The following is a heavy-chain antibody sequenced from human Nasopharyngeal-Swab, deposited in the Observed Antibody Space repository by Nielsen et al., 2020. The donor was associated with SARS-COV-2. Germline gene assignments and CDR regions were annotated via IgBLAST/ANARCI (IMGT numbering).Heavy chain of an antibody. CDR2: ISELGTGI. J-gene: IGHJ4*02. CDR3: TRGLTGHIVQWNPSPY. V-gene: IGHV3-23*01. CDR1: GFSITTYG. Sequence: GESLKISYAASGFSITTYGMTWVRQAPGKGLEWISGISELGTGIYYADSVWGRFTISRDTSKNTVYLQMNTLRADDTALYFCTRGLTGHIVQWNPSPYWGQGTLVTVSS. D-gene: IGHD1-14*01.